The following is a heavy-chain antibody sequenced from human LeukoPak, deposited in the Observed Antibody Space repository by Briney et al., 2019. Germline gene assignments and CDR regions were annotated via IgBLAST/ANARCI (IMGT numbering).Heavy chain of an antibody. CDR3: ARYSFGSTSFDP. J-gene: IGHJ5*02. Sequence: SETLSLTCTVSGGSISSYYWSWIRQPPGKGLEWIGYIYYSGSTNYNPSLKSRVTISVDTSKNQFSLKLSSVTAADTAVYYCARYSFGSTSFDPWGQGTLVTVSS. CDR1: GGSISSYY. D-gene: IGHD2-2*01. CDR2: IYYSGST. V-gene: IGHV4-59*12.